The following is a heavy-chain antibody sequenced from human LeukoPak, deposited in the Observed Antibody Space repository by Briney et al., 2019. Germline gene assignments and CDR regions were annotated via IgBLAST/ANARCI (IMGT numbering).Heavy chain of an antibody. CDR1: GYSISSGYY. CDR2: IYHSGST. CDR3: ARGGSGSYYDYYFDY. D-gene: IGHD3-10*01. Sequence: SETLSLTCAVSGYSISSGYYRGWIRQPPGKGLEWIGSIYHSGSTYYNPSLKSRVTISVDTSKNQFSLKLSSVTAADTAVYYCARGGSGSYYDYYFDYWGQGTLVTVSS. J-gene: IGHJ4*02. V-gene: IGHV4-38-2*01.